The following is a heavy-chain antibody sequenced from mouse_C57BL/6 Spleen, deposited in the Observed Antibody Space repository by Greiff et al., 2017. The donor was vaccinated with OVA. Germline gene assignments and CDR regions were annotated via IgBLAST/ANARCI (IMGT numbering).Heavy chain of an antibody. J-gene: IGHJ3*01. CDR1: GYTFTSYW. V-gene: IGHV1-55*01. CDR3: ERWDYLYGSSWFAD. D-gene: IGHD1-1*01. Sequence: QVQLQQPGAELVKPGASVKMSCKASGYTFTSYWITWVKQRPGQGLEWIGDIYPGSGSTNYNEKFKSKATLTVDTSSSTAYMQFSSLTAEDAAVYYYERWDYLYGSSWFADWGQGTLVTVSA. CDR2: IYPGSGST.